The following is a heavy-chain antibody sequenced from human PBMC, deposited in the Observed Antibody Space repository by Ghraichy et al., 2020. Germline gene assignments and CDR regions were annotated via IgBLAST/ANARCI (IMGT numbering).Heavy chain of an antibody. CDR1: GFTFSNYA. V-gene: IGHV3-23*01. D-gene: IGHD3-9*01. J-gene: IGHJ6*02. CDR2: IRNNGGT. CDR3: ARPDPRLGTTGWAYYMDV. Sequence: GESLNISCAASGFTFSNYAMTWVRQAPGKGLEWVTSIRNNGGTHYADSVKGRFTISRDNSKNTVHLQMNSLRAEDTAVYYCARPDPRLGTTGWAYYMDVWGQGPTVTVSS.